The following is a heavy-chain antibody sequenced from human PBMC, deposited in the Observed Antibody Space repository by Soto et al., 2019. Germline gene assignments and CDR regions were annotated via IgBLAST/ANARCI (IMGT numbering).Heavy chain of an antibody. CDR1: GFTFSSYA. CDR2: ISGSGGST. CDR3: AKDDTRRSYYDSSGTASY. V-gene: IGHV3-23*01. J-gene: IGHJ4*02. Sequence: GGSLRLSCAASGFTFSSYAMSWVRQAPGKGLEWVSAISGSGGSTYYADSVKGRFTISRDNSKNTLYLQMNSLRAEDTAVYYCAKDDTRRSYYDSSGTASYWGQGTLVTVAS. D-gene: IGHD3-22*01.